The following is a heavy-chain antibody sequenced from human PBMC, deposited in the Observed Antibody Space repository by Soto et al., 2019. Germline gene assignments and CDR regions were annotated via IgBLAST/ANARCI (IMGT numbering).Heavy chain of an antibody. Sequence: LSLTCTVSGGSISSGDYYWSWIRQPPGKGLEWIGYIYYSGSTYYNPSLKSRVTISVDTSKNQFSLKLSSVTAADTAVYYCARDQCSGGSCYSSDQYYFDYWGQGALVTVSS. V-gene: IGHV4-30-4*01. CDR1: GGSISSGDYY. CDR2: IYYSGST. D-gene: IGHD2-15*01. CDR3: ARDQCSGGSCYSSDQYYFDY. J-gene: IGHJ4*02.